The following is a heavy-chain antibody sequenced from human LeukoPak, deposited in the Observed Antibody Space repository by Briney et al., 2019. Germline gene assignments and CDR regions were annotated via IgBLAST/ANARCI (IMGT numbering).Heavy chain of an antibody. D-gene: IGHD3-22*01. Sequence: SETLSLTCTVSGGSISSHYWSWIRQPPGKGLEWIGYTYYSGSTNYNPSLKSRVTISVDTSKNQFSLKLSSVTAADTAVYYCASATYYYDSSGYGYWFDPWGQGTLVTVSS. CDR2: TYYSGST. J-gene: IGHJ5*02. CDR3: ASATYYYDSSGYGYWFDP. CDR1: GGSISSHY. V-gene: IGHV4-59*11.